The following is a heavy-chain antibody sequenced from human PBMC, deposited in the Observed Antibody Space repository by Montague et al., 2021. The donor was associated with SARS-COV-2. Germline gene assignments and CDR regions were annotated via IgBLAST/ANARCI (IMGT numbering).Heavy chain of an antibody. CDR2: IYYSGST. D-gene: IGHD2-2*01. J-gene: IGHJ5*02. CDR3: ARARVLVPTTRNSFDP. Sequence: TLSLTCTVSGGSISSGGYYWSWIRQHPGKGLEWIGYIYYSGSTYYNPSLKSRLTISVDTSKNRFSLKLSSVTAADTAMYYCARARVLVPTTRNSFDPWGQGTMVTVSS. CDR1: GGSISSGGYY. V-gene: IGHV4-31*03.